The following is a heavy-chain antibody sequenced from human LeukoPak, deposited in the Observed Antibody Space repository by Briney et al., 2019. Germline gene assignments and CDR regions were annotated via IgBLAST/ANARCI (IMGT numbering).Heavy chain of an antibody. V-gene: IGHV1-69*04. J-gene: IGHJ4*02. D-gene: IGHD6-6*01. CDR1: GGTFSSYA. CDR3: ARSEYSSPSILYYFDY. CDR2: IIPILGIA. Sequence: SVKVSCKASGGTFSSYAISWVRQAPGQGLEWMGRIIPILGIANYAQKFQGRVTITADKSTSTAYMELSSLRSEDTAVYYCARSEYSSPSILYYFDYWGQGTLVTVSS.